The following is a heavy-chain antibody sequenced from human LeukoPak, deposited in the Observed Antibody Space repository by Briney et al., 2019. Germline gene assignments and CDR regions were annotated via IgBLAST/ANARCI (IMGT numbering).Heavy chain of an antibody. Sequence: SETLSLTCTASGGSINSYFWFWIRQPSGKGLEWIGHIYYNGDSNYNPSLKSRVTISLDTSNQLSLKLNSVTAADTAVYYCARYLGGNFDYWGQGTLVTVSS. D-gene: IGHD4-23*01. J-gene: IGHJ4*02. CDR3: ARYLGGNFDY. CDR2: IYYNGDS. V-gene: IGHV4-59*01. CDR1: GGSINSYF.